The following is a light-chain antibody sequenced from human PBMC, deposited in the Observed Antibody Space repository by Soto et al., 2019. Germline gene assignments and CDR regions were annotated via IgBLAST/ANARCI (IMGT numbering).Light chain of an antibody. CDR3: QQYGSSRT. CDR2: GAS. CDR1: QSVSSSY. V-gene: IGKV3-20*01. J-gene: IGKJ1*01. Sequence: EIVMTQSPATLSVSQGERATLSCRASQSVSSSYLAWYQQKPGQAPRLLIYGASSRATGIPDRFSGSGSGTDFTLTISRLEPEDFAVYYCQQYGSSRTFGQGTKVDIK.